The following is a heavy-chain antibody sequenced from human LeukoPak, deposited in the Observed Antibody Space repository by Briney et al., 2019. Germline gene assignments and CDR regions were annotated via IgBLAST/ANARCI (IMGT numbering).Heavy chain of an antibody. V-gene: IGHV4-39*01. Sequence: SETLSLTCTVSGGSISSSSYYWGWIRQPPGKGLEWIGSIYYSGSTYYNPSLKSRVTISVDTSKNQFSLKLSSVTAADTAVYYCARRGVGAIASDIWGRGTMVTVSS. CDR2: IYYSGST. J-gene: IGHJ3*02. CDR3: ARRGVGAIASDI. D-gene: IGHD1-26*01. CDR1: GGSISSSSYY.